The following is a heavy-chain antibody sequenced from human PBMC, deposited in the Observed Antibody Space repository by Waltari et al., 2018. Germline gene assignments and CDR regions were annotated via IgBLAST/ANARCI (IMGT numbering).Heavy chain of an antibody. V-gene: IGHV1-69*13. CDR2: IIPIFGTA. J-gene: IGHJ6*02. Sequence: QVQLVQSGAEVKKPGSSVTVSCKASGGTFSSYAISWVRQAPGQGLEWMGGIIPIFGTANYAQKFQGRVTITADESTSTAYMELSSLRSEDTAVYYCARFGTTVNHYGMDVWGQGTTVTVSS. CDR3: ARFGTTVNHYGMDV. CDR1: GGTFSSYA. D-gene: IGHD4-17*01.